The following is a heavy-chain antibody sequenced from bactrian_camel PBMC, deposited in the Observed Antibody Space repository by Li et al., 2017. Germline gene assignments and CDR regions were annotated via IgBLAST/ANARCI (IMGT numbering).Heavy chain of an antibody. Sequence: HVQLVESGGGSIQAGGSLRLSCTVNGYIESANAMAWYRQPPGKGREAVAAIYTTGGAKGRAYYVDSVKGRFTISHVNANQTVYLQMNNLEPDDTATYYCAGDWVTRISGTASCGDREYNYWGQGTQVTVSS. J-gene: IGHJ4*01. CDR2: IYTTGGAKGRA. D-gene: IGHD1*01. V-gene: IGHV3S53*01. CDR1: GYIESANA. CDR3: AGDWVTRISGTASCGDREYNY.